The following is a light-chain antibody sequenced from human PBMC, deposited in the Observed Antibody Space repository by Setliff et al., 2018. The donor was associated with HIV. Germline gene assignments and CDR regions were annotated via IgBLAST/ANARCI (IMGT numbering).Light chain of an antibody. CDR1: ISDVGYYDL. V-gene: IGLV2-23*02. Sequence: QSALTQPASVSGSPGQSLTVSCTGTISDVGYYDLVSWYQQHPGKAPKLILFEVSKRPSGVSDRFSGSKSGNTASLTISGLQAEDEADYYCCSYAGSTSYVFGTGTKVTVL. CDR2: EVS. CDR3: CSYAGSTSYV. J-gene: IGLJ1*01.